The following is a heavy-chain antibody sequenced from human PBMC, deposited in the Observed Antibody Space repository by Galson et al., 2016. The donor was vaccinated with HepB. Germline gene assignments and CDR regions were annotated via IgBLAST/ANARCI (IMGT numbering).Heavy chain of an antibody. Sequence: SLRLSCAASGFTFRDSPMLWVRQAPGQGLEWVSSISSDGVYTYYADSLKGRFSISRDNAKNSLFLQMSSLRAEDTAMYYCARDYFCVGASCRGERGWFDYWGQGALVTVSS. D-gene: IGHD2-21*01. CDR2: ISSDGVYT. J-gene: IGHJ4*02. CDR3: ARDYFCVGASCRGERGWFDY. V-gene: IGHV3-21*01. CDR1: GFTFRDSP.